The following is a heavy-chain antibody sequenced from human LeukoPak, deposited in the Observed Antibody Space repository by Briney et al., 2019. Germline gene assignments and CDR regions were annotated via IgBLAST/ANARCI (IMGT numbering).Heavy chain of an antibody. D-gene: IGHD6-19*01. CDR2: ISSNTGSI. CDR3: ARGDHTSAWYPSGLYSGMDV. CDR1: GFSFGGYA. V-gene: IGHV3-9*01. J-gene: IGHJ6*02. Sequence: GGSLRLSCAASGFSFGGYAMHWVRQTPGKGLEWVSGISSNTGSIGYADSVKGRFTISRDNAKNSLYLQMNSLRPEDTALYYCARGDHTSAWYPSGLYSGMDVWGQGTTVTVSS.